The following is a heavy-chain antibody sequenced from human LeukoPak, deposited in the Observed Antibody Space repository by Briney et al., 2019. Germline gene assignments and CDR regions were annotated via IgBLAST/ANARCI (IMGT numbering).Heavy chain of an antibody. CDR3: ARGFELITFGGAIGKLNWFDS. V-gene: IGHV1-18*01. CDR2: ISGDNGNT. D-gene: IGHD3-16*02. Sequence: ASVKVSCKPSGYTFINYGITWVRQAPGQGLEWIGWISGDNGNTNYAQKVQGRVTMTTDTSTNTAYMELRSLRSDDTAVYYCARGFELITFGGAIGKLNWFDSWGQGTLVTVSS. J-gene: IGHJ5*01. CDR1: GYTFINYG.